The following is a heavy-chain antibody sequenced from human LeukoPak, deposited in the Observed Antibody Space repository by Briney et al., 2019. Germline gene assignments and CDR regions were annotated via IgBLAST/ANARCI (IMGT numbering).Heavy chain of an antibody. CDR1: GDSVSSKSSA. Sequence: SQTLSLTCAISGDSVSSKSSAWNWIRQSPSRGLEWLGRTYYRSKSNNHYAVSVKSRITINADTSKNQFSLQLNSVTPEDTAVYYCARNSADLDYWGRGILVTVSS. CDR3: ARNSADLDY. V-gene: IGHV6-1*01. J-gene: IGHJ4*02. CDR2: TYYRSKSNN. D-gene: IGHD1-26*01.